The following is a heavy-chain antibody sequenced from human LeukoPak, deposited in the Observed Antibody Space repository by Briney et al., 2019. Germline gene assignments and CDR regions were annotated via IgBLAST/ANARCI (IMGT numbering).Heavy chain of an antibody. J-gene: IGHJ4*02. D-gene: IGHD3-22*01. CDR1: GGSISSSSYY. V-gene: IGHV4-39*07. Sequence: SETLSLTCTVSGGSISSSSYYWGRIRQPPGKGLEWIGSIYYSGSTYYNPSLKSRVTISVDTSKNQFSLKLSSVTAADTAVYYCARSRPSDDSSGYPDYWGQGTLVTVSS. CDR3: ARSRPSDDSSGYPDY. CDR2: IYYSGST.